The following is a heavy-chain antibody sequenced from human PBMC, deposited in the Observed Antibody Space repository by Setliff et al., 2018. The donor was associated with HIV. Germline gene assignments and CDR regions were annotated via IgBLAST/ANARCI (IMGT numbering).Heavy chain of an antibody. V-gene: IGHV1-18*01. Sequence: ASVKVSCKASGYTFSTYGISWVRQAPGQGLEWMGWISAYNGNTNYAQKLQGRVTVTTDTSTSTAYMELRSLRSDDTAVYYCARDRGVYCISSSCYSPVDAYDIWGQGTMVTVSS. CDR1: GYTFSTYG. D-gene: IGHD2-2*01. CDR2: ISAYNGNT. J-gene: IGHJ3*02. CDR3: ARDRGVYCISSSCYSPVDAYDI.